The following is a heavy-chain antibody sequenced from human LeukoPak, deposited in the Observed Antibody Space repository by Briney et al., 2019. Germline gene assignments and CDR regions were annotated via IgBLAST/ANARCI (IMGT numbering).Heavy chain of an antibody. J-gene: IGHJ4*02. CDR1: SGSFSGYY. CDR2: INHSGST. CDR3: ARRRSGSYRRYFDY. V-gene: IGHV4-34*01. D-gene: IGHD3-10*01. Sequence: SETLSLTCAVYSGSFSGYYWSWIRQPPGKGLEWIGEINHSGSTNYNPSLKSRVTISVDTSKNQFSLKLSSVTAADTAVYYCARRRSGSYRRYFDYWGQGTLVTVSS.